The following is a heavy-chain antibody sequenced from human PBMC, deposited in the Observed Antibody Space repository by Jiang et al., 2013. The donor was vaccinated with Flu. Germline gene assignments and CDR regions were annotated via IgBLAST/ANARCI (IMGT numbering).Heavy chain of an antibody. J-gene: IGHJ5*02. Sequence: VQLVESGAEVKKPGASVKVSCKASGYTFTGYYMHWVRQAPGQGLEWMGWINPNSGGTNYAQKFQGRVTMTRDTSISTAYMELSRLRSDDTAVYYCARLDDTVSNWFDPWGQGTLVTVSS. CDR3: ARLDDTVSNWFDP. CDR2: INPNSGGT. D-gene: IGHD4-17*01. V-gene: IGHV1-2*02. CDR1: GYTFTGYY.